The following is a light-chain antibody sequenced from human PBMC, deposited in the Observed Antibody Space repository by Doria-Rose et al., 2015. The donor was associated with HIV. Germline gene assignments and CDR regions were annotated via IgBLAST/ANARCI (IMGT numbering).Light chain of an antibody. J-gene: IGLJ2*01. V-gene: IGLV2-14*01. CDR3: SSYTSNNTPVV. Sequence: QSALTQPASVSGSPGQSITISCTGTSSDIGGYNYVSWHQQHPGEAPKLMIYDVSKRPSGVSNRFSGSKSGNTASLTISGLQAEDEADYCCSSYTSNNTPVVFGGGTKLTVL. CDR1: SSDIGGYNY. CDR2: DVS.